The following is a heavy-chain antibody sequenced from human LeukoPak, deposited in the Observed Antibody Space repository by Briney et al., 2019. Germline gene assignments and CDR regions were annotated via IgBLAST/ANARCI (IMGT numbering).Heavy chain of an antibody. CDR1: GGSISSGSYY. D-gene: IGHD3-22*01. Sequence: SETLSLTCTVSGGSISSGSYYWSWIRQPAGKGLEWIGRIYTSGSTNYNPSLKSRVTISVDTSKNQFPLKLSSVTAADTAVYYCARAGYYDSSGYYYLDHFDYWGQGTLVTVSS. CDR2: IYTSGST. CDR3: ARAGYYDSSGYYYLDHFDY. J-gene: IGHJ4*02. V-gene: IGHV4-61*02.